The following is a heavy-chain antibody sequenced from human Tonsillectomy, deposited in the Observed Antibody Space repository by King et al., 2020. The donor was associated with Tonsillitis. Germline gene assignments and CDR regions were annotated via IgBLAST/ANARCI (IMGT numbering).Heavy chain of an antibody. CDR3: ARSVDFWSGPLNAFDI. J-gene: IGHJ3*02. CDR2: IRHDGSTK. Sequence: VQLVESGGGVVQPGRSLRLSCAASGFTFSTYAMHWVRQAPATGLEWVAVIRHDGSTKFYADSVKGRFTISRANSRNTLFLQMDSLRAEDTAVYFCARSVDFWSGPLNAFDIWGQGTTVTVSS. D-gene: IGHD3-3*01. CDR1: GFTFSTYA. V-gene: IGHV3-33*01.